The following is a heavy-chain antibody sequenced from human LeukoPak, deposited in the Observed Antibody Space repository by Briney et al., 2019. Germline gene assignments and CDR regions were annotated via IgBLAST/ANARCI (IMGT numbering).Heavy chain of an antibody. D-gene: IGHD2-8*01. J-gene: IGHJ6*02. CDR1: GFTFSSYA. CDR3: ARSEMVYAYYYYGMDV. CDR2: ISYDGSNK. V-gene: IGHV3-30-3*01. Sequence: GGSLRLSCAAYGFTFSSYAMHWVRQAPGKGLEWVAVISYDGSNKYYADSVKGRFTISRDNSKNTLYPQMNSLRAEDTAVYYCARSEMVYAYYYYGMDVWGQGTTVTVSS.